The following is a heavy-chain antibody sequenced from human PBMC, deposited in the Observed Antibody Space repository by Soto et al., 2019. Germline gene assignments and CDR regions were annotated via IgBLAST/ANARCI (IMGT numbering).Heavy chain of an antibody. D-gene: IGHD6-13*01. V-gene: IGHV5-51*01. CDR3: ARTSAAGKYYYGMDV. Sequence: GESLKISCKGSGYSFTSYWIGWVRQMPGKGLEWMGIIYPGDSDTRYSPSFQGQVTISADKSISTAYLQWSSLKASDTAMYYFARTSAAGKYYYGMDVWRQGTTVTVSS. CDR1: GYSFTSYW. J-gene: IGHJ6*02. CDR2: IYPGDSDT.